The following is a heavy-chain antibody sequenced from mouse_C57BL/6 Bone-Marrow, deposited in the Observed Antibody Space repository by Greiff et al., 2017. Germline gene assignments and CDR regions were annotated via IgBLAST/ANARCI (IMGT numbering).Heavy chain of an antibody. V-gene: IGHV1-50*01. Sequence: VQLQQPGAELVKPGASVKLSCKASGYTFTSYWMQWVKQRPGQGLEWIGEIDPSDSYTNYNQKFKGKATLTVDTSSSTAYMQLSSLTSEDSAVDYCAREYYGPWAQGALVTVSA. CDR2: IDPSDSYT. D-gene: IGHD1-2*01. CDR3: AREYYGP. J-gene: IGHJ3*01. CDR1: GYTFTSYW.